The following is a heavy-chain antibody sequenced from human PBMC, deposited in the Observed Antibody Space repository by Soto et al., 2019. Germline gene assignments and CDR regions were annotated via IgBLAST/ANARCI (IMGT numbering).Heavy chain of an antibody. Sequence: QVQLQESGPGLVKPSQTLSLTCTVSGGSISSGGYYWSWIRQHPGKGLEWIGYIYYSGSTYYNPSLTSRVTISVDTSKTQFALKLSSVTAADTAVYYCARERGWAQGAAKYVWGQGTTVTVSS. CDR2: IYYSGST. CDR3: ARERGWAQGAAKYV. J-gene: IGHJ6*02. V-gene: IGHV4-31*03. D-gene: IGHD1-26*01. CDR1: GGSISSGGYY.